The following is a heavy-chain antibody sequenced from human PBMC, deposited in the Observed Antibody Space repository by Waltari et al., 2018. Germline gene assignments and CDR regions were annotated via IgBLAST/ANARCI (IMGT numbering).Heavy chain of an antibody. CDR2: IYHSGST. D-gene: IGHD3-3*01. CDR1: GYSISSGYY. J-gene: IGHJ4*02. V-gene: IGHV4-38-2*01. CDR3: ARTPWSGVYYFDY. Sequence: QVQLQESGPGLVKPSETLSLTCAVSGYSISSGYYWGWIRQPPGKRLEWIGSIYHSGSTYYNPSLKSRVTISVDTSKNQFSLKLSSVTAADTAVYYCARTPWSGVYYFDYWGQGTLVTVSS.